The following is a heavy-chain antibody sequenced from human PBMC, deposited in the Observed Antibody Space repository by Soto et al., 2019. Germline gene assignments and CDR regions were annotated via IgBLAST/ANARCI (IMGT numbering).Heavy chain of an antibody. J-gene: IGHJ4*02. CDR1: GFIFKYST. CDR3: AKDRGSGWSWYFDD. CDR2: ISDTGTST. V-gene: IGHV3-23*01. Sequence: GGSLRLSCAASGFIFKYSTMNWVRQSPGKGLEWVASISDTGTSTWYAESVRGRLSISRDNSKNSLYLQMNSLRGEDTAVYYCAKDRGSGWSWYFDDWGQGTPVTVSS. D-gene: IGHD6-19*01.